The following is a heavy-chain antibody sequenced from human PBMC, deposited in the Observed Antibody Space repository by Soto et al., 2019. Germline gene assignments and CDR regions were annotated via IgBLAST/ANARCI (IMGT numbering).Heavy chain of an antibody. CDR2: ISWNSGSI. V-gene: IGHV3-9*01. CDR1: GFTFDDYA. CDR3: AKAVGSYGNFDY. D-gene: IGHD5-18*01. Sequence: EVQLVESGGGLVQPGRSLRLSCAASGFTFDDYAMHWVRQAPGKGLEWVSRISWNSGSIGYADSVKGRFTISRDNAKNSLYLQMNSLRAEDTALYXCAKAVGSYGNFDYWGQGTLVTVSS. J-gene: IGHJ4*02.